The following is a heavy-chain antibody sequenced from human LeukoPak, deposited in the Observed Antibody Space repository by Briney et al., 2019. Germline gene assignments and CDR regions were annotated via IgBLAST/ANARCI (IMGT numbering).Heavy chain of an antibody. J-gene: IGHJ4*02. CDR3: ASGPGSYYPSIDY. CDR2: INPNSGGT. Sequence: ASVRVSFKASGYTFTGYYMHWVRQAPGQGLEWMGWINPNSGGTNYAQKFQGRVTMTRDTSISTAYMELSRLRSDDTAVYYCASGPGSYYPSIDYWGQGTLVTVSS. D-gene: IGHD3-10*01. CDR1: GYTFTGYY. V-gene: IGHV1-2*02.